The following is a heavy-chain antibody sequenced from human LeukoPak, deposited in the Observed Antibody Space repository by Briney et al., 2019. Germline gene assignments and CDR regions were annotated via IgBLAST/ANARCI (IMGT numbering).Heavy chain of an antibody. V-gene: IGHV4-38-2*01. D-gene: IGHD3-3*01. Sequence: SETLSLTCAVSGYSISSGYYWGWIRQPPGRGLEWIGSIYHSGSTYYNPPLKSRVTISVDTSKNQCSLKLSSVTAADTAVYYCARQGIGGYYDFWSFDYWGQGTLVTVSS. CDR1: GYSISSGYY. CDR2: IYHSGST. J-gene: IGHJ4*02. CDR3: ARQGIGGYYDFWSFDY.